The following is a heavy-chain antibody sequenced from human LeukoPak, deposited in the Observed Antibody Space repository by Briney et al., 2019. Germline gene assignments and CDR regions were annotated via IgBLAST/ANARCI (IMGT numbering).Heavy chain of an antibody. CDR1: SGFA. CDR2: INGRGDDT. Sequence: GGSLRLSCAAFSGFAMSWVRQAPGRGLEWVSAINGRGDDTYYPDSVKGRFTISRDNSNNTLYLQMNSLRAEDTAVYYCAKGHRSSSSFFDSWGQGILVTISS. CDR3: AKGHRSSSSFFDS. D-gene: IGHD6-19*01. J-gene: IGHJ4*02. V-gene: IGHV3-23*01.